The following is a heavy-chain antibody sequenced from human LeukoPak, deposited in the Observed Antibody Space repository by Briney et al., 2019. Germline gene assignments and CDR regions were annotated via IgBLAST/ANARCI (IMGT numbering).Heavy chain of an antibody. CDR1: GFTFSTYA. CDR2: ISYDGSDK. Sequence: AGGSLRLSCAASGFTFSTYAMHWVRQAPGKGLEWVAVISYDGSDKYYADSVKGRFTLSRDNSKNTLFLQMNSLRPEDTAVYFCARDLTQLALFDYWGQGTLVTVSS. V-gene: IGHV3-30*03. J-gene: IGHJ4*02. CDR3: ARDLTQLALFDY. D-gene: IGHD6-13*01.